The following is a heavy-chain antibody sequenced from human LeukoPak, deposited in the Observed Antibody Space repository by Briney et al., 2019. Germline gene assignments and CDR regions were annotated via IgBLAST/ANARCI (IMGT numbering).Heavy chain of an antibody. CDR3: GYYDSSGRLSS. CDR2: IYHTGST. CDR1: GYSIDSGYY. V-gene: IGHV4-38-2*02. D-gene: IGHD3-22*01. J-gene: IGHJ5*02. Sequence: SETLSLTCTVSGYSIDSGYYWGWIRQPPGKGLEWVGSIYHTGSTYYNPSLESRLPISLDTSKNHFSLRLNSVTAADTAVYFCGYYDSSGRLSSWGQGTLVAVSS.